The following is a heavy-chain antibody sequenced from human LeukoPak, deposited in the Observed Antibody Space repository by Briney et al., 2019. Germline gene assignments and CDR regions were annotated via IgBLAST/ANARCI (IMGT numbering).Heavy chain of an antibody. CDR3: ARDGADSSSSWFGYYYYMDV. D-gene: IGHD6-6*01. CDR1: GYTFTDYY. CDR2: INPSGGST. J-gene: IGHJ6*03. Sequence: ASVKVSCKASGYTFTDYYMHWVRQAPGQGLEWMGIINPSGGSTSYAQKFQGRVTMTRDMSTSTVYMELSSLRSEDTAVYYCARDGADSSSSWFGYYYYMDVWGKGTTVTVSS. V-gene: IGHV1-46*01.